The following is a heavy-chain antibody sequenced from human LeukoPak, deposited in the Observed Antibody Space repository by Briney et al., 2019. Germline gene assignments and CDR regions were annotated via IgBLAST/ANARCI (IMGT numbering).Heavy chain of an antibody. CDR1: GYPFIELP. D-gene: IGHD6-13*01. Sequence: ASVKVSCKVTGYPFIELPIYWVRQAPGKGLEWMGGFHPEDRETIYAQKFQGRVTLTEDTSTNTAYMELSSLRSEDTAVYYCAADFGVHIAAAGLDAFDIWGQGTMVTVSS. CDR2: FHPEDRET. V-gene: IGHV1-24*01. J-gene: IGHJ3*02. CDR3: AADFGVHIAAAGLDAFDI.